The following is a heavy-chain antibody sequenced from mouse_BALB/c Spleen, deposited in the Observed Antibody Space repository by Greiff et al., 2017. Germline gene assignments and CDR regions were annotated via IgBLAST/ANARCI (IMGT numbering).Heavy chain of an antibody. CDR3: ARGSYDGYYGAY. CDR1: GFTFSSYA. J-gene: IGHJ3*01. V-gene: IGHV5-6-5*01. D-gene: IGHD2-3*01. CDR2: ISSGGST. Sequence: EVMLVESGGGLVKPGGSLKLSCAASGFTFSSYAMSWVRQTPEKRLEWVASISSGGSTYYPDSVKGRVTISRDNARNILYLQMSSLRSEDTAMYYCARGSYDGYYGAYWGQGTLVTVSA.